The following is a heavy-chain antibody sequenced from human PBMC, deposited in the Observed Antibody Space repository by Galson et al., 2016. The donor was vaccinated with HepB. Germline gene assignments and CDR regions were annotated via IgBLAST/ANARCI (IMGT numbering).Heavy chain of an antibody. CDR3: AKAGYNSHERNNWFDS. CDR2: VSGSGGST. V-gene: IGHV3-23*01. D-gene: IGHD1-20*01. Sequence: SLRLSCAASGFTFTSYAMSWVRQAPGKGLEWLSSVSGSGGSTCYADSVRGRFITSRDSSENTLYLQMNTLRGDDTALYYCAKAGYNSHERNNWFDSWGQGTLVTVSS. CDR1: GFTFTSYA. J-gene: IGHJ5*01.